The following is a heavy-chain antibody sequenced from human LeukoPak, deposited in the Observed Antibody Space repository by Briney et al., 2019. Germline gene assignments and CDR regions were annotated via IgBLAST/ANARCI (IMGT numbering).Heavy chain of an antibody. J-gene: IGHJ4*02. D-gene: IGHD6-19*01. CDR1: GGSISSYY. CDR3: ARVFPVAGTTTQIGY. V-gene: IGHV4-59*01. CDR2: IYYSGST. Sequence: PSETLSLTCTVSGGSISSYYWSWIRQPPGKGLEWIGYIYYSGSTNYNPSLKSRVTISVDTSKNQFSLKLSSVTAADTAVYYCARVFPVAGTTTQIGYWGQGTLVTVSS.